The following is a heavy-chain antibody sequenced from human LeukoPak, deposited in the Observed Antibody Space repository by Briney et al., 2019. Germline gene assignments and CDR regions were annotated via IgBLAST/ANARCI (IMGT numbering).Heavy chain of an antibody. CDR2: IYYSGTT. CDR1: GGSITSYY. D-gene: IGHD6-19*01. Sequence: KASETLSLTCSVSGGSITSYYWNWIRQPPGKGLEWIGYIYYSGTTYYDLSLKSRLTISVDTSNNQFSLRLSSVTAADTAVYFCARAYSSGPSFDYWGQGTLVTVSS. J-gene: IGHJ4*02. V-gene: IGHV4-59*08. CDR3: ARAYSSGPSFDY.